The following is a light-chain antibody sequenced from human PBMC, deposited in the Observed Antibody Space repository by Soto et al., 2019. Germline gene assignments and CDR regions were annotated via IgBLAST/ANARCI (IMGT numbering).Light chain of an antibody. CDR3: SSLTSTNTLA. Sequence: QSALTQPASVSGSPGQSITISCTVTSSDVGGYNYVSWYQQHPGKAPKLMSYEVSYRPSGVSNRFSGSKSVNTASLTISGLQAEDEAGYYCSSLTSTNTLAFGGGTKLTVL. J-gene: IGLJ2*01. CDR1: SSDVGGYNY. CDR2: EVS. V-gene: IGLV2-14*01.